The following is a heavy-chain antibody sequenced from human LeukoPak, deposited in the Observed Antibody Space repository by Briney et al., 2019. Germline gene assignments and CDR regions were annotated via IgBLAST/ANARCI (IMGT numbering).Heavy chain of an antibody. V-gene: IGHV3-30*18. J-gene: IGHJ4*02. CDR1: GFTFSSYG. D-gene: IGHD3-10*01. CDR3: AKVRMVSDEYYFDY. Sequence: GGSLRLSCAASGFTFSSYGMHWVRQAPGKGLEWVAVISYDGSNKYYADSVEGRFTTSRDNSENTLYLQMNSLRADDTAVYYCAKVRMVSDEYYFDYWGQGTLVTVSS. CDR2: ISYDGSNK.